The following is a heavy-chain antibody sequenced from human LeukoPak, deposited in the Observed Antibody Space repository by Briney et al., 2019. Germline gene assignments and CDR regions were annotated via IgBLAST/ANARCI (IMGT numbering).Heavy chain of an antibody. V-gene: IGHV4-39*01. CDR1: GGSISNSSYY. CDR2: IYYSGST. J-gene: IGHJ4*02. Sequence: SETLSLTCSVSGGSISNSSYYWGWIRQPPGKGLEWIGTIYYSGSTYHNPSLKSRVIISVDTSKNQFSLKLGSVTAADTAVYYCARQRSKYYYENYWGQGTLVTVSS. D-gene: IGHD3-22*01. CDR3: ARQRSKYYYENY.